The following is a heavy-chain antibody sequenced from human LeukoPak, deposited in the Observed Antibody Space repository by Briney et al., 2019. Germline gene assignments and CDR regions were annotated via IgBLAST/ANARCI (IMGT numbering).Heavy chain of an antibody. Sequence: ASVKVSCKASGYTFTGYYMHWVRQAPGQGLEWMGWINPNSGGTNYAQKFQGRVTMTRDTSISTAYMALSRLRSDDTAVYYCARDGWLRDGYNFNYWGQGTLVTVSS. CDR1: GYTFTGYY. D-gene: IGHD5-24*01. CDR2: INPNSGGT. V-gene: IGHV1-2*02. CDR3: ARDGWLRDGYNFNY. J-gene: IGHJ4*02.